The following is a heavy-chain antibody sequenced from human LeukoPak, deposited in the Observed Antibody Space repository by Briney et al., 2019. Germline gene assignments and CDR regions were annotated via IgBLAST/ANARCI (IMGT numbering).Heavy chain of an antibody. D-gene: IGHD3-10*01. CDR3: ARHLPGPYGSGSYSSGFDY. Sequence: SETLSLTCAVYGGSFSGYYWSWIRQPPGKGLEWIGYIYYSGSTNYNPSLKSRVTISVDTSKNQFSLKLSSVTAADTAVYYCARHLPGPYGSGSYSSGFDYWGQGTLVTVSS. CDR2: IYYSGST. CDR1: GGSFSGYY. V-gene: IGHV4-59*08. J-gene: IGHJ4*02.